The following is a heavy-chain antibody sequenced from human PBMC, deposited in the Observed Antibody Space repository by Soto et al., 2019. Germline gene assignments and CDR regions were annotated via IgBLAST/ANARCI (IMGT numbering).Heavy chain of an antibody. D-gene: IGHD1-20*01. CDR3: AREVFRYFDL. CDR1: GYTLTRYG. V-gene: IGHV1-18*01. CDR2: ISAYNANT. Sequence: QVHLVQSGAEVKKPGASVKVSCKASGYTLTRYGITWVRQAPGQGLEWIGSISAYNANTNYAQKLQCRLTMTTDTSPSTSYMELRSLTADDTAVYYCAREVFRYFDLWGRGTLVSVSS. J-gene: IGHJ2*01.